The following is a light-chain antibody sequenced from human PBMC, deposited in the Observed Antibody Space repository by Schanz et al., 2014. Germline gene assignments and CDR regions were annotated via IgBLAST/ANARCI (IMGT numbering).Light chain of an antibody. J-gene: IGKJ1*01. Sequence: EIVLTQSPGTLSLSPGERVALSCRASQSVSSYLAWYQQKPGQAPRLLISGASTRATGIPDRFSGSGSGTDFTLTISRLEPEDFAVYYCQQYDASPRTFGQGTKVDI. V-gene: IGKV3-20*01. CDR2: GAS. CDR1: QSVSSY. CDR3: QQYDASPRT.